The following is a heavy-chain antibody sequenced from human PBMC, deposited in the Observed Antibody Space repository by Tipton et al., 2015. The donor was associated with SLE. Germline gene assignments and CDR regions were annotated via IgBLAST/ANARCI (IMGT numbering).Heavy chain of an antibody. CDR1: GFTFSNYD. D-gene: IGHD2-15*01. CDR3: ARDRSVVGDFAMDV. J-gene: IGHJ6*02. Sequence: SLRLSCEVSGFTFSNYDINWVRQAPGKGLEWVSGISGSGINTYYADSVKGRFTISKDNSNNILYLQMNSLRAEDTAVYYCARDRSVVGDFAMDVWGQGTTVTVSS. V-gene: IGHV3-23*01. CDR2: ISGSGINT.